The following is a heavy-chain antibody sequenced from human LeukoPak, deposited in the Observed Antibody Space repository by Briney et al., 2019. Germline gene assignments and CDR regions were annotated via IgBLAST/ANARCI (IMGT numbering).Heavy chain of an antibody. V-gene: IGHV1-2*06. J-gene: IGHJ4*02. CDR1: GYTFTGYY. D-gene: IGHD1-26*01. CDR2: ISLNSGGT. Sequence: ASVKVSCKXSGYTFTGYYMHWVRQAPGQGLEWMGRISLNSGGTNYAQKFQGRVTMTRDTSISTAYMELSRLRPDDTAVYYCARVGGSRGNDYWGQGTLVTVSS. CDR3: ARVGGSRGNDY.